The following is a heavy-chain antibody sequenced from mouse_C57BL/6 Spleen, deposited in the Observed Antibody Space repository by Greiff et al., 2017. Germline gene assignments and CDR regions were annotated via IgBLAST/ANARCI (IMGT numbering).Heavy chain of an antibody. CDR1: GFNIKDDY. CDR2: IDPENGDT. V-gene: IGHV14-4*01. J-gene: IGHJ1*03. CDR3: TTPMVTTFYFDV. Sequence: EVQLQQSGAELVRPGASVKLSCTASGFNIKDDYMHWVKQRPEQGLEWIGWIDPENGDTEYASKFQGKATITADTSSNTAYLQLSSLTSEDTAVYYCTTPMVTTFYFDVWGTGTTVTVSS. D-gene: IGHD2-2*01.